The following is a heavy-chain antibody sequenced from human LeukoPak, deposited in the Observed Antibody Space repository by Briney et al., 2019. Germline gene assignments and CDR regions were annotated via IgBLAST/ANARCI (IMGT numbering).Heavy chain of an antibody. J-gene: IGHJ6*03. Sequence: SETLSLTCTVSGGSISSYYWSWIRQPPGKGLEWIGYIYYSGSTYYNPSLKSRVTISVDTSKNQFSLKLSSVTAADTAVYYCARDKLGATNSGGYYYYMDAWGKGTTVTVSS. D-gene: IGHD1-26*01. CDR1: GGSISSYY. CDR3: ARDKLGATNSGGYYYYMDA. CDR2: IYYSGST. V-gene: IGHV4-59*12.